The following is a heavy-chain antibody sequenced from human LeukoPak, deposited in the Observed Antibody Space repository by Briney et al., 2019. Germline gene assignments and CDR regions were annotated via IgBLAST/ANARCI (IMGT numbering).Heavy chain of an antibody. CDR2: IYHSGST. V-gene: IGHV4-59*01. J-gene: IGHJ4*02. CDR1: GGSISSYL. Sequence: SETLSLTCTVSGGSISSYLWSWIRQPPGKGLDWIGYIYHSGSTNYNPSLKSRVTISVDTSKNQFSLNLTSVIAADTAVYYCARVSGGWYPIDYWGQGTLVTVSS. D-gene: IGHD6-19*01. CDR3: ARVSGGWYPIDY.